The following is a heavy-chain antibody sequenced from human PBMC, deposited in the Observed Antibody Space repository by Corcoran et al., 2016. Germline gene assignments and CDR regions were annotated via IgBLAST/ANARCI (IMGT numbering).Heavy chain of an antibody. Sequence: QVQLQQSGPGLVKPSQTLSLTCAISGDSVSSNSAAWNWIRQSPSRGLEWLGRTYYRSKWYNDYAVSVKSRITINPDTSKNQFSLQLNSVTPEDSAVYYCARDRQQLDNGYYYYGMDVWGQGTTVTVSS. CDR3: ARDRQQLDNGYYYYGMDV. D-gene: IGHD6-13*01. CDR1: GDSVSSNSAA. CDR2: TYYRSKWYN. J-gene: IGHJ6*02. V-gene: IGHV6-1*01.